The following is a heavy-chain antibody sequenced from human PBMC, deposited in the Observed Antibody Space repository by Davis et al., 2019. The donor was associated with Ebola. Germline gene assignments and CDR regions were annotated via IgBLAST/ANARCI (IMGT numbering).Heavy chain of an antibody. CDR3: AKDEYQLLSGSWVV. CDR2: ISGSGGST. CDR1: GFTFSSYA. D-gene: IGHD2-2*01. J-gene: IGHJ6*02. V-gene: IGHV3-23*01. Sequence: GESLKISCAASGFTFSSYAMSWVRQAPGKVLEWVSAISGSGGSTYYADSVKGRFTISRDNSKNTLYLQMNSLRAEDTAVYYCAKDEYQLLSGSWVVWGQGTTVTVSS.